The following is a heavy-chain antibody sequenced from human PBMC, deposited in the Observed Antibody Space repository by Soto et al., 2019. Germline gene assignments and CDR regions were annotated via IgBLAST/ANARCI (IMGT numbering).Heavy chain of an antibody. J-gene: IGHJ5*02. CDR3: VRGTVVTPNWFDP. CDR1: GGSISSGGYY. D-gene: IGHD2-15*01. Sequence: SETLSLTCTVSGGSISSGGYYWSWIRQHPGKGLEWIGYIYYSGSTYYNPSLRSRVTISVDTSKNQFSLKLSSVTAADTAVYYCVRGTVVTPNWFDPWGQGTLVTVS. V-gene: IGHV4-31*03. CDR2: IYYSGST.